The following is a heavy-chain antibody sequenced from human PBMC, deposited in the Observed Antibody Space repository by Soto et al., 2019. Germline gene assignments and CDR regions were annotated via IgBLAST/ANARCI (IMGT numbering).Heavy chain of an antibody. CDR2: ISGDSGAI. CDR3: ARGGRFTFGFDY. D-gene: IGHD3-16*01. J-gene: IGHJ4*02. V-gene: IGHV3-23*01. Sequence: EVQLLESGGGLVQPGGSLRLSCAASGFTFSTSSMSWVRQAPGKGLEWVSAISGDSGAIYYADSVKGLFTISRDNSRDTLYLQMNSLRAEDTALYFCARGGRFTFGFDYWGQGTLISVSS. CDR1: GFTFSTSS.